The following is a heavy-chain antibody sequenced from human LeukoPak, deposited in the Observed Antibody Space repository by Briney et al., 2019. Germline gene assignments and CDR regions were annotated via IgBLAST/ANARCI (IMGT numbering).Heavy chain of an antibody. V-gene: IGHV4-34*01. CDR2: INHSGST. D-gene: IGHD3-16*01. CDR3: ARTPYNYVWGTHPFDY. Sequence: PSETLSLTCAVYGGSFSGYYWSWIRQPPGKGLEWIGEINHSGSTNYNPSLKSRVTISVDTSKNQFSLKLSSVTAADTAVYYCARTPYNYVWGTHPFDYWGQGTLVTVSS. CDR1: GGSFSGYY. J-gene: IGHJ4*02.